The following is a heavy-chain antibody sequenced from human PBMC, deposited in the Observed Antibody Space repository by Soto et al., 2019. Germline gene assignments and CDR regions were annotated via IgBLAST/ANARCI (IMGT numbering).Heavy chain of an antibody. Sequence: QVQLVQSGAEVKKPGSSVKVSCKASGGTFSSYAISWVRQAPGQGLEWMGGIIPIFGTANYAQKFQGRVTITADKSTSTAYMELSSLRSEDTAVYYCAKDSYCSSTRCYYYYGMDVWGQGTTVTVSS. CDR1: GGTFSSYA. CDR3: AKDSYCSSTRCYYYYGMDV. CDR2: IIPIFGTA. V-gene: IGHV1-69*06. D-gene: IGHD2-2*01. J-gene: IGHJ6*02.